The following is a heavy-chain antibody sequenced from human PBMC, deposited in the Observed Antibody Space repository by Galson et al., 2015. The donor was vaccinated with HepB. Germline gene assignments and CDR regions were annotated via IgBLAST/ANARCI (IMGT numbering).Heavy chain of an antibody. V-gene: IGHV3-11*06. CDR2: ISSSSSYT. D-gene: IGHD6-6*01. CDR1: GFTFSDYY. CDR3: ARVIEYSSPYNWFDP. Sequence: SLRLSCAASGFTFSDYYMSWIRQAPGKGLEWVSYISSSSSYTNYADSVKGRFTISRDNAKNSLYLQMNSLRAEDTAVYYCARVIEYSSPYNWFDPWGQGTLVTVSS. J-gene: IGHJ5*02.